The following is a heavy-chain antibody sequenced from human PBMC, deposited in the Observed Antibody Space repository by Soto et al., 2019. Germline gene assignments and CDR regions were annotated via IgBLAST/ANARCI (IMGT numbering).Heavy chain of an antibody. J-gene: IGHJ6*04. Sequence: QVQLQESGPGLVKPSETLSLTCTVSGGSISSYYWSWIRQPPGKGLEWIGYIYYSGSTNYNPSLKGRVTISVDTSKNQFSLKLSSVTAADTAVYYCARDGQGISWYPTAMDVWGKGTTVTVSS. CDR3: ARDGQGISWYPTAMDV. CDR2: IYYSGST. D-gene: IGHD6-13*01. V-gene: IGHV4-59*01. CDR1: GGSISSYY.